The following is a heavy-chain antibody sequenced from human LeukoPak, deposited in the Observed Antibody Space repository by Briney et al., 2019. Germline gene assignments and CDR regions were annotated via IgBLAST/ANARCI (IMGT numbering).Heavy chain of an antibody. CDR3: ARGYALYSGRYIDFDY. J-gene: IGHJ4*02. CDR1: GYTFTGHY. V-gene: IGHV1-2*02. CDR2: INPNNGGT. Sequence: ASVKVSCKASGYTFTGHYMHWVRQAPGQGPEWMGWINPNNGGTNYAQKFQGRVTMTRDTSISTAYMELSGLRSDDTAVYYCARGYALYSGRYIDFDYWGQGTLVTVSS. D-gene: IGHD1-26*01.